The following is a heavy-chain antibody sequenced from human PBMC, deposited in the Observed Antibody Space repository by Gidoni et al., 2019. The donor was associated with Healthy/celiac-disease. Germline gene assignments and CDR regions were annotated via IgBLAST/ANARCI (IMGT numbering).Heavy chain of an antibody. J-gene: IGHJ3*02. V-gene: IGHV3-21*01. CDR2: ISSSSSYI. Sequence: EVQLVESGGGLVKPGGSLRLSCAASGFPLTSYSMTWVRQVPGKGLEWVSSISSSSSYIYYADSVKGRFTISRDNAKNSLYLQMNSLRAEDTAVYYCARDEGDYGDYGGSYAFDIWGQGTMVTVSS. CDR3: ARDEGDYGDYGGSYAFDI. D-gene: IGHD4-17*01. CDR1: GFPLTSYS.